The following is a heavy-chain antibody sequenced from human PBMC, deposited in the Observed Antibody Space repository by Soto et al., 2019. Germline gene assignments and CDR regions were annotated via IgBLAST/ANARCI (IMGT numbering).Heavy chain of an antibody. J-gene: IGHJ4*02. CDR3: ARDCTNGVCNDY. CDR2: IIPIFGTA. V-gene: IGHV1-69*13. D-gene: IGHD2-8*01. Sequence: ASVKVSCKASGCTFSSYAISCVRQAPGQGLEWMGGIIPIFGTANYAQKFQGRVTITADESTSTAYMELSSLRSEDTAVYYCARDCTNGVCNDYWGQGTLVTVSS. CDR1: GCTFSSYA.